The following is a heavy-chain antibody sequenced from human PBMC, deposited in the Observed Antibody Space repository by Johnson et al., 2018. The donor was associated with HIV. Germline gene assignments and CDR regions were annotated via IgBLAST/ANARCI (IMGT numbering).Heavy chain of an antibody. V-gene: IGHV3-7*01. CDR2: IKQGGCEK. CDR3: ARAGYSNYDIAFDV. J-gene: IGHJ3*01. D-gene: IGHD4-11*01. Sequence: EQLVESGGGLVQPGGSLRLSCAASGFTFSSYWMSWVRQAPGKGLEWVANIKQGGCEKYYVDSVKGRFSISRDNAKNSLYLQMNSLRAEDTALYYCARAGYSNYDIAFDVWGQGTMVTVSS. CDR1: GFTFSSYW.